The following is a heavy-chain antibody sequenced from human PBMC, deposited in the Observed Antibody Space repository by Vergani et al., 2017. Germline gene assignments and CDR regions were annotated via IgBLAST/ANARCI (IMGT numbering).Heavy chain of an antibody. CDR3: AGDSHSWQRADH. V-gene: IGHV4-59*02. D-gene: IGHD4-11*01. J-gene: IGHJ4*02. CDR2: IHYAENS. CDR1: GGSVSSYY. Sequence: QVHLQESGPGLVKPSETLFLSCTVSGGSVSSYYWSWIRQPPGKGLEWIGYIHYAENSIYNPSLKSRVTMSVDTSKNQFSLKLTSVTAADTAVYFCAGDSHSWQRADHWGQGTLVTVSS.